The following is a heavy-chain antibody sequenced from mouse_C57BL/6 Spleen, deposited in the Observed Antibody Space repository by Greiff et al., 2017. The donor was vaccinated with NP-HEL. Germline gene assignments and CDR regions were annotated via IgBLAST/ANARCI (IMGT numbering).Heavy chain of an antibody. CDR1: GFSLTSYG. CDR3: ARMGGTGAMVY. D-gene: IGHD4-1*01. CDR2: IWSGGST. V-gene: IGHV2-2*01. Sequence: VKLVESGPGLVQPSQSLSITCTVSGFSLTSYGVHWVRQSPGKGLEWLGVIWSGGSTDYNAAFISRLSISKDNSKSHVFFTMNCLQAGDTAIYYCARMGGTGAMVYWGQGTSVTVSS. J-gene: IGHJ4*01.